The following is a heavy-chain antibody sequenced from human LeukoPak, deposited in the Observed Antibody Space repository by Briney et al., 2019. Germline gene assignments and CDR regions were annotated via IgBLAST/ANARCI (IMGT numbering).Heavy chain of an antibody. CDR2: ISLSGLT. Sequence: PSETLSLTCGVSGGSISTTNWWSWVRQPPGQGLEWIGEISLSGLTNYSPSLNSGVTMSLDKPKNQLSLNLSSVTAADTAVYYCSRENGDFSPFGFWGQGTLVTVPS. CDR3: SRENGDFSPFGF. CDR1: GGSISTTNW. D-gene: IGHD7-27*01. V-gene: IGHV4-4*02. J-gene: IGHJ4*02.